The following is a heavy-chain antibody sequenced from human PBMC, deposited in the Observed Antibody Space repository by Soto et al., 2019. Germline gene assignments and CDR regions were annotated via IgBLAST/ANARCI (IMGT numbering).Heavy chain of an antibody. D-gene: IGHD6-13*01. J-gene: IGHJ5*02. Sequence: PGGSLRLSCAASGFTFSNYWMSWVRQAPGKGLEWVANIKQDGSEKYYVDSVKGRFTISRDNAKNSLYLQMSSLRVDDTAVYYCARDCSSSCPDLWGPGNLVTFSS. CDR1: GFTFSNYW. CDR3: ARDCSSSCPDL. V-gene: IGHV3-7*01. CDR2: IKQDGSEK.